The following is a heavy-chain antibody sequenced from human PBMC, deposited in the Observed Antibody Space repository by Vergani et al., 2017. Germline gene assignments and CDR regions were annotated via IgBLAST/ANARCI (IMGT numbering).Heavy chain of an antibody. CDR1: GYIFNSYY. CDR3: ARADYYDSSGYYYYYGMDV. V-gene: IGHV1-46*02. D-gene: IGHD3-22*01. CDR2: LDPRGGPP. Sequence: QVQLVQSGAAVKKPGASVKLSCKSSGYIFNSYYIHWVRQAPGQGLEWMGLLDPRGGPPIYAEKFEGRVTLTSDTSTSTFYMELRSLRSDDTAVYYCARADYYDSSGYYYYYGMDVWGQGTTVTVSS. J-gene: IGHJ6*02.